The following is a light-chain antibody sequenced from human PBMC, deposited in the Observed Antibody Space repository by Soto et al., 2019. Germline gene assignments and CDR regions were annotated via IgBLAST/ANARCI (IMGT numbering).Light chain of an antibody. CDR2: EVS. CDR3: SSYTTSSTVL. V-gene: IGLV2-14*01. Sequence: QSALTQPASVSGSPGQSITISCTGTSSDVGGYNFVSWYQQHPGKAPKLMIYEVSYRPSGVSNRFSGSKSVNTASLTISGLQAEDEADYYCSSYTTSSTVLFGGGTKLTVL. CDR1: SSDVGGYNF. J-gene: IGLJ2*01.